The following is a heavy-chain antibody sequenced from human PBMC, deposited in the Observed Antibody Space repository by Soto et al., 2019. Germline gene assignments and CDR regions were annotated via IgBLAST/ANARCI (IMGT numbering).Heavy chain of an antibody. D-gene: IGHD2-21*01. V-gene: IGHV4-39*01. J-gene: IGHJ5*02. CDR3: ARQPTTGDTDLWFDP. CDR1: GGSISISRSY. CDR2: IFYSGST. Sequence: SETLSLTCNVSGGSISISRSYWAWIRQPPGKGLEWLANIFYSGSTYYNPSLASRVTVSVDTSKNEFSLKLRSVTAADTAVYYCARQPTTGDTDLWFDPWGQGTLVTVSS.